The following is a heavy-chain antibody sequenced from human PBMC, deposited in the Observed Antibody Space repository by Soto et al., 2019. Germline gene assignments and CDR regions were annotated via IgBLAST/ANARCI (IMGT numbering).Heavy chain of an antibody. V-gene: IGHV4-59*01. Sequence: SETLSLTSTVSGGSISSYYWSWIRQPPGKGLEWIGYIYYSGSTNYNPSLKSRVTISVDTSKNQFSLKLSSVTAADTAVYYCARGLYLYYFDYWGQGTLVTVSS. CDR3: ARGLYLYYFDY. J-gene: IGHJ4*02. CDR2: IYYSGST. CDR1: GGSISSYY.